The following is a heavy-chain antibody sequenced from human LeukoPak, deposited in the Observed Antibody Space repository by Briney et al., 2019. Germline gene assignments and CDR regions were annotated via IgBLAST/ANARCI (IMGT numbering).Heavy chain of an antibody. CDR3: ARDRGFSYGIDF. D-gene: IGHD5-18*01. Sequence: GGSLRLSCAASGFTMSNYWMTWVRQAPGKGLEWVANIRQDGNNKYYVDSVKGRFTISRDNAKNSLFLQMNSLRGEDTAVYYCARDRGFSYGIDFWGQGTLVTVSS. V-gene: IGHV3-7*04. CDR2: IRQDGNNK. J-gene: IGHJ4*02. CDR1: GFTMSNYW.